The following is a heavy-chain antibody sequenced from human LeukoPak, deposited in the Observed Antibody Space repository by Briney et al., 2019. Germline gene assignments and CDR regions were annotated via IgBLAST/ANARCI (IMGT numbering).Heavy chain of an antibody. Sequence: GGSLRLSCAASGFTFSSYWMSWVRQAPGKGLEWVSAISGSSGGTYYADSVKGRFTISRDNSKNTLYLQINSLRAEDTAVYYCAKQGHYYDSTGYFDYWGQGTLVTVSS. CDR1: GFTFSSYW. CDR3: AKQGHYYDSTGYFDY. D-gene: IGHD3-22*01. CDR2: ISGSSGGT. J-gene: IGHJ4*02. V-gene: IGHV3-23*01.